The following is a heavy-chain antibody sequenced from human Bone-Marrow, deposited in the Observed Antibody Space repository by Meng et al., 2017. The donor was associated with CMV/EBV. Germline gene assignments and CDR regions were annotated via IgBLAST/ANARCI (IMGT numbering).Heavy chain of an antibody. V-gene: IGHV3-9*01. CDR3: AKDRSNYDILTGSVIGDY. Sequence: SLKISCPASGFTFDDYAMHWVRQAPGKGLEWVSGISWNSGSIGYADSVKGRFNISRDNAKNSLYLQMNSLRAEDTALYYCAKDRSNYDILTGSVIGDYWGQGTLVTVSS. D-gene: IGHD3-9*01. J-gene: IGHJ4*02. CDR1: GFTFDDYA. CDR2: ISWNSGSI.